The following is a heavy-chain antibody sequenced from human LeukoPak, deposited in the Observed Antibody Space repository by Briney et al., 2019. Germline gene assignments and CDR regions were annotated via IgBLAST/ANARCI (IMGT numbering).Heavy chain of an antibody. D-gene: IGHD3/OR15-3a*01. Sequence: PGGSLRLSCAASGFTFSSYWMSWVRQAPGKGLEWVANVKQDGSEKYYVDSVKGRFTISRDNVKDSVYLQMNSLTAEDTAVYYCARDGPFDYWGQGTLVTVSS. CDR2: VKQDGSEK. CDR1: GFTFSSYW. V-gene: IGHV3-7*01. CDR3: ARDGPFDY. J-gene: IGHJ4*02.